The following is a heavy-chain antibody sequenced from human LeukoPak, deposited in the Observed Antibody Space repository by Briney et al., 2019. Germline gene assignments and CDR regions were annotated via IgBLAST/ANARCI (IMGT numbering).Heavy chain of an antibody. CDR2: ISGSGGNT. V-gene: IGHV3-23*01. CDR3: ATWGTSGRFDY. Sequence: SGGSLRLSCAASGFTFSNYAMNRVRQAPGRGLEWVSAISGSGGNTYYTDSVKGRFTISRDNSQNTLYLQMNTLSPADTAIYYCATWGTSGRFDYWGQGTLVAVSS. D-gene: IGHD1-7*01. J-gene: IGHJ4*02. CDR1: GFTFSNYA.